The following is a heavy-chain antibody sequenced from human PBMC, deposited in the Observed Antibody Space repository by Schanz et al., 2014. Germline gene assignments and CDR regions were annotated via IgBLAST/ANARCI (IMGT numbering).Heavy chain of an antibody. Sequence: QVQLVESGGGVVRPGRSLRLSCATSGFTFSRFGMHWVRQAPGKGLEWVAVVCYDGSDSDSADSVKGRFTISRDNSKNTLSLQMNSLRVEDTAVYYCAKTNGYSGYGDAFDMWGHGTLVTVSS. CDR3: AKTNGYSGYGDAFDM. V-gene: IGHV3-33*06. CDR2: VCYDGSDS. J-gene: IGHJ3*02. CDR1: GFTFSRFG. D-gene: IGHD5-12*01.